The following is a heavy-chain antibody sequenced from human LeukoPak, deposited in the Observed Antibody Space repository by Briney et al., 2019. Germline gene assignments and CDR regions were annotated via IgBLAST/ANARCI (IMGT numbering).Heavy chain of an antibody. CDR2: INPDSGGT. D-gene: IGHD6-6*01. V-gene: IGHV1-2*02. Sequence: ASVMVSCKASGYTFTGYYIHWVRQAPGQGLEWMGWINPDSGGTNYAQKFQGRVTMTRHTSISTAYMELSSLGSDDSAVYYCGRDYSSSSALDYWGQGTLVTVSS. CDR1: GYTFTGYY. CDR3: GRDYSSSSALDY. J-gene: IGHJ4*02.